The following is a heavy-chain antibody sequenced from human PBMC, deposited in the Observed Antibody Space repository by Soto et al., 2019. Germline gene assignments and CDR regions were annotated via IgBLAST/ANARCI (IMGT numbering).Heavy chain of an antibody. CDR1: GGSISTGGYY. V-gene: IGHV4-31*03. Sequence: QVQLQESGPGLVKPSQTLSLTCTVSGGSISTGGYYWSWIRQHPGKGLEWIGYIYYSGSTNYNPSLQSRVTISVDTSKNQFSLKLSSVTAADTAVYYCARGSDSSSWHGIFDYWGQGTLVTVSS. J-gene: IGHJ4*02. D-gene: IGHD6-13*01. CDR3: ARGSDSSSWHGIFDY. CDR2: IYYSGST.